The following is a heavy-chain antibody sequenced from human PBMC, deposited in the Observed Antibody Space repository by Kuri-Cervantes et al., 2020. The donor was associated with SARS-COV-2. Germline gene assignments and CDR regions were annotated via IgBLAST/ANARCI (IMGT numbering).Heavy chain of an antibody. CDR3: ARDVGTTSRFDY. CDR1: GGSVNFISYY. CDR2: TYNNGIIT. J-gene: IGHJ4*02. Sequence: ESLKISCTVSGGSVNFISYYWSWIRQPPGKGLEWIGHTYNNGIITNYNPSLKSRVTISVDTSKNQFFLRLTSVTAADTAVYYCARDVGTTSRFDYWGQGALVTVSS. D-gene: IGHD1-26*01. V-gene: IGHV4-61*01.